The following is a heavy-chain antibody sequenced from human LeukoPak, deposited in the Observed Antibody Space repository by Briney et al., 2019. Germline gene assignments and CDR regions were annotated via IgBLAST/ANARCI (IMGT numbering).Heavy chain of an antibody. CDR2: ISASDGTT. V-gene: IGHV1-18*01. J-gene: IGHJ4*02. CDR1: GYSFSIYG. CDR3: ARCGAAVTTHFSH. D-gene: IGHD4-17*01. Sequence: ASVTVSCKASGYSFSIYGITWARQAPGQGLEYLGWISASDGTTNYAQKVQDRVTMTTDTSTSTAYLELRSLRSEDTAAYYCARCGAAVTTHFSHWGQGTLVTVSS.